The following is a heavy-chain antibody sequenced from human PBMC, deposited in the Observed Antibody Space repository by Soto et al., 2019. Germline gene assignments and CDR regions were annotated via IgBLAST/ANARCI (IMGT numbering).Heavy chain of an antibody. V-gene: IGHV1-18*04. CDR1: GYTFTSYG. Sequence: GASVRVSCKASGYTFTSYGISWVRQAPGQGLESVGWISAYNGNTNYAQKRQGRVTMTTDTSTSTAYMELRSLRSDDTAVYYCAREGYCSGGSCPDYWGQGTLVTVSS. D-gene: IGHD2-15*01. CDR2: ISAYNGNT. J-gene: IGHJ4*02. CDR3: AREGYCSGGSCPDY.